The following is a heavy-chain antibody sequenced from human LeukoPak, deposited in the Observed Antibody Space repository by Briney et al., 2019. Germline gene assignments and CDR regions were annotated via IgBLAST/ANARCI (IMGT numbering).Heavy chain of an antibody. V-gene: IGHV4-59*01. D-gene: IGHD2-2*01. CDR2: XXXXXXX. Sequence: XXSIXXYYWXWLRQPPGKGLEGVGXXXXXXXXNXNPSLKSRVTISVDTSKNQFSLKLSSVTAADTAVYYCARDRRGYCSSTSCYGPYYYYGMDVWGKGTTVTVSS. J-gene: IGHJ6*04. CDR1: XXSIXXYY. CDR3: ARDRRGYCSSTSCYGPYYYYGMDV.